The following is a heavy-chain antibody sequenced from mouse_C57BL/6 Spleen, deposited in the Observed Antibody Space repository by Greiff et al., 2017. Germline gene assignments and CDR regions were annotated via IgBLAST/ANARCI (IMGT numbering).Heavy chain of an antibody. Sequence: QVQLQQSGAELVRPGASVKLSCKASGYTFTDYYINWVKQRPGQGLEWIARIYPGSGNTYYNEKFKGKDTLTAEKSSSTAYMQLSSLTSEDSAVYFCARGRYRDYWGQGTTLTVSS. V-gene: IGHV1-76*01. J-gene: IGHJ2*01. CDR1: GYTFTDYY. CDR3: ARGRYRDY. CDR2: IYPGSGNT.